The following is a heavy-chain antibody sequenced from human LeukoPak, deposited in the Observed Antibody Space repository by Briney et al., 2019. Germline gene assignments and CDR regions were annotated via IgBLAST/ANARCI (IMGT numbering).Heavy chain of an antibody. CDR3: AKVSSGSYLSYFDY. J-gene: IGHJ4*02. Sequence: GGSLRLSCAASGFTFSSYAMSWVRQAPGRGLEWVSAISGSGGSTYYADSVKGRFTISRDNSKNTLYLQMNSLRAEDTAVYYCAKVSSGSYLSYFDYWGQGTLVTVSS. CDR1: GFTFSSYA. CDR2: ISGSGGST. V-gene: IGHV3-23*01. D-gene: IGHD3-10*01.